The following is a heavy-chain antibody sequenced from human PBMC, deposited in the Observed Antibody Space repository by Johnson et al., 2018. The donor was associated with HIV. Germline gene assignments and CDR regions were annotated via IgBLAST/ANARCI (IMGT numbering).Heavy chain of an antibody. CDR1: GFSFSSYA. CDR2: ISGSGAST. D-gene: IGHD1-26*01. Sequence: VQLVESGGGLVQPGGSLRLSCAASGFSFSSYAMSWVRQAPGKGLEWVSAISGSGASTYYADSVKGRFTISRDNSKNTLYLQMNILRSEDTAVYYCAKDRYIKGASTGFDIWGQGTMVTVSS. J-gene: IGHJ3*02. CDR3: AKDRYIKGASTGFDI. V-gene: IGHV3-23*04.